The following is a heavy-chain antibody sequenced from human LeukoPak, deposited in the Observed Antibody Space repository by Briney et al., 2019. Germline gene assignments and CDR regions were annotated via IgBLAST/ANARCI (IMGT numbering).Heavy chain of an antibody. V-gene: IGHV4-38-2*02. J-gene: IGHJ4*02. Sequence: SETLSLNCTVSGHSINTAYYWGWTRQPPGKGLEWIATVHHSGRTYYNPSLKSRVSISQDTSKNQFSLQLTSVVAADTAFYYCARATDFWSGFYIRYFDYWGQGALVTVSS. CDR3: ARATDFWSGFYIRYFDY. D-gene: IGHD3-3*01. CDR2: VHHSGRT. CDR1: GHSINTAYY.